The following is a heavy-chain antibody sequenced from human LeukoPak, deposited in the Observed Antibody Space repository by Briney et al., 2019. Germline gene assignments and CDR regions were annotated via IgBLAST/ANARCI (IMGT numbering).Heavy chain of an antibody. J-gene: IGHJ2*01. Sequence: GGSLRLSCAASGFTFDDYAMHWVRQAPGKGLEWVSGISWNSGSIGYADSVKGRFTISRDNAKNSLYLQMNSLRAEDTAVYYCARGQRNYGDYVSWYFDLWGRGTLVTVSS. CDR2: ISWNSGSI. CDR1: GFTFDDYA. D-gene: IGHD4-17*01. CDR3: ARGQRNYGDYVSWYFDL. V-gene: IGHV3-9*01.